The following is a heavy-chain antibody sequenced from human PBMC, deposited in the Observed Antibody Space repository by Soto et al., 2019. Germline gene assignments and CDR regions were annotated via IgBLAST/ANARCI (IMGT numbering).Heavy chain of an antibody. D-gene: IGHD1-1*01. CDR3: ARVQGNWNQIDN. Sequence: QVQLQESGPGLVKPSQTLSLTCTVSGGSISSGDHYWSGIRQPPGKGLEWIGYMNHIGSTYYNPSLKSRVIISVDTSKNQFSLKLSSVTAADTAVYYCARVQGNWNQIDNWGQGTLVTVPS. J-gene: IGHJ4*02. V-gene: IGHV4-30-4*01. CDR1: GGSISSGDHY. CDR2: MNHIGST.